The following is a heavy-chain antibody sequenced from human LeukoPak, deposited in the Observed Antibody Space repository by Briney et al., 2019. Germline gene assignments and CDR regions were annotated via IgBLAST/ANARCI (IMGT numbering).Heavy chain of an antibody. CDR2: IYYSGST. D-gene: IGHD3-22*01. Sequence: TSETLSLTCIVSGGSISSGGYYWSWIRQHPGKGLEWIGYIYYSGSTYYNPSLKSRVTISVDTSKNQFSLKLSSVTAADTAVYYCARAYYDSSGLDPWGQGTLVTVSS. V-gene: IGHV4-31*03. CDR3: ARAYYDSSGLDP. J-gene: IGHJ5*02. CDR1: GGSISSGGYY.